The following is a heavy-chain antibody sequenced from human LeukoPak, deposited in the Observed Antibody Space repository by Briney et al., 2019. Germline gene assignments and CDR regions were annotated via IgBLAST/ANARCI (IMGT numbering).Heavy chain of an antibody. CDR2: ISTTGGYT. J-gene: IGHJ4*02. Sequence: GGSLRLSCVGSGFSFSTYDVGWVRQTPGKGLEWVSAISTTGGYTEDADSVKGRFTISRDNSQNTLFLQIHSLRAEDTAVYYCARGPRILAAGSYYFDYWGQGSLVTVSS. CDR3: ARGPRILAAGSYYFDY. D-gene: IGHD6-13*01. CDR1: GFSFSTYD. V-gene: IGHV3-23*01.